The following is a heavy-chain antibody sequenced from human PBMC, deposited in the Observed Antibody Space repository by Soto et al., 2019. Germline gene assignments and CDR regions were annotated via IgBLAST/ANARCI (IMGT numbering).Heavy chain of an antibody. J-gene: IGHJ4*02. D-gene: IGHD3-10*01. Sequence: QVQLVQSGAEVKKPGASVKVSCKASGYTFTSYDINWVRQATGQGLEWMGWMNSNSGNTGYAQKSQGRVNMTSNTPIGTAYMVRGSLRSEDTAVYYCARGADGIVLLWCGESPGGDHCGQGALVTVS. CDR2: MNSNSGNT. V-gene: IGHV1-8*01. CDR3: ARGADGIVLLWCGESPGGDH. CDR1: GYTFTSYD.